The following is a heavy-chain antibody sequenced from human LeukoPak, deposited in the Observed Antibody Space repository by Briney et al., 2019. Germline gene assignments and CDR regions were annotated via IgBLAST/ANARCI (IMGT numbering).Heavy chain of an antibody. J-gene: IGHJ6*03. CDR1: GGSFSGYY. Sequence: SETLSLTCAVYGGSFSGYYWSWIRQPPGKGLEWIGEINHSGSTNYNPSLKSRVTISVDTSKNQFSLKLGSVTAADTAVYYCARGSAGSYNAPDYYYMDVWGKGTTVTVSS. CDR3: ARGSAGSYNAPDYYYMDV. V-gene: IGHV4-34*01. D-gene: IGHD3-10*01. CDR2: INHSGST.